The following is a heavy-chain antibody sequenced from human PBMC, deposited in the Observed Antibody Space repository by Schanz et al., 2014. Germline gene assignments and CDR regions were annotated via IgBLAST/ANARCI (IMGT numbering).Heavy chain of an antibody. CDR2: IAGDGGGP. V-gene: IGHV3-NL1*01. CDR1: GFTFSSYG. Sequence: QVQLVESGGGVVQPGRSLRLSCAASGFTFSSYGMHWVRQAPGKGLEWVSVIAGDGGGPNYVDSVKGRFTISRDNSDNTLYLQMNNLRAEDTAVYFCAKGRGRWGYFFDYWGQGTLVTVSS. D-gene: IGHD1-26*01. CDR3: AKGRGRWGYFFDY. J-gene: IGHJ4*02.